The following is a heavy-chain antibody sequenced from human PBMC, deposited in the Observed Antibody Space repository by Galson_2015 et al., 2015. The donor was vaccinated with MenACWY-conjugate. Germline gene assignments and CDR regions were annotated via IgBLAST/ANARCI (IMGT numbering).Heavy chain of an antibody. CDR2: ISSSSTSI. J-gene: IGHJ4*02. CDR3: AKSMTILDY. CDR1: AFIFSSHS. D-gene: IGHD4/OR15-4a*01. V-gene: IGHV3-48*02. Sequence: SLRLSCAASAFIFSSHSMNWVRQAPGRGLEWISYISSSSTSINYADSVKGRFTISRDNAKNSLYLQMNSLRDEDTAVYYCAKSMTILDYWGQGTLVTVSS.